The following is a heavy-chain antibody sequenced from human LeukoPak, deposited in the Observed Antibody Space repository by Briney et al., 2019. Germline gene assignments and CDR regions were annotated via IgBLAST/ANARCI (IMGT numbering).Heavy chain of an antibody. CDR2: ISSSGSTI. CDR3: ARDHVLGGNIDY. V-gene: IGHV3-48*03. J-gene: IGHJ4*02. Sequence: GGSLRLSCAASGFTFSSYEMNWVRQAPGKGLEWVSYISSSGSTIYYADSVKGRFTISRDNAKNSLYLQMNSLRAGDTAVYYCARDHVLGGNIDYWGQGTLVTVSS. D-gene: IGHD1-26*01. CDR1: GFTFSSYE.